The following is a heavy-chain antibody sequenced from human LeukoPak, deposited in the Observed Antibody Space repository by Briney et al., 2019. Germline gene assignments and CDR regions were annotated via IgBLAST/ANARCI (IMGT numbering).Heavy chain of an antibody. D-gene: IGHD3-22*01. J-gene: IGHJ4*02. Sequence: GGSLRLSCAASGFTFSSYGMSWVRQAPGKGLEWVSAISGSGSSTYYAASVKGRFTISRDNSKNTLYLQMNSLRAEDTAVYYCAKGRAGNYYYDGSDYWGQGTLVTVSS. CDR2: ISGSGSST. V-gene: IGHV3-23*01. CDR1: GFTFSSYG. CDR3: AKGRAGNYYYDGSDY.